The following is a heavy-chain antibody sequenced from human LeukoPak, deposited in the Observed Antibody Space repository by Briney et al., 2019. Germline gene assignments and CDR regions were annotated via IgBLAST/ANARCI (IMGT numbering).Heavy chain of an antibody. Sequence: SETLSLTCAVYGGSFSGYHWSWIRQPPRKGLEWMGEINHRGSINYNSSLKSRVTISVDTSKNQFSLKLSSVTAADTAVYYCASTSAMVYFDYWGQGTLVTVSS. CDR3: ASTSAMVYFDY. D-gene: IGHD5-18*01. J-gene: IGHJ4*02. CDR1: GGSFSGYH. V-gene: IGHV4-34*01. CDR2: INHRGSI.